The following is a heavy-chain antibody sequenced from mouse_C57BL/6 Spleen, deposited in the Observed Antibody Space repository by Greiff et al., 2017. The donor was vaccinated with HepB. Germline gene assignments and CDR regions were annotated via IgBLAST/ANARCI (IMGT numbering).Heavy chain of an antibody. V-gene: IGHV1-52*01. CDR1: GYTFTSYW. CDR3: ARSAYSNYFGC. D-gene: IGHD2-5*01. Sequence: VQLQQPGAELVRPGSSVKLSCKASGYTFTSYWMHWVKQRPIQGLEWIGNIYPSDSETNYNQKFKDKATLTVDKSSSTAYMQLSSLTSEDSVVYYYARSAYSNYFGCWGQVTTLTVSS. J-gene: IGHJ2*01. CDR2: IYPSDSET.